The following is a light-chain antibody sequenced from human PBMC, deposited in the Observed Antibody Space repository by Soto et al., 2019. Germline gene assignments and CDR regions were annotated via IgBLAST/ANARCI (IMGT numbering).Light chain of an antibody. V-gene: IGLV2-23*01. J-gene: IGLJ3*02. CDR1: SSDVGTSNR. Sequence: QSALTQPASVSGSPGQSITISCTGTSSDVGTSNRVSWYQHHPGEAPKLIIYEDTKRPSGVSNRFSGSKSANTASLTVSGLQVEDEADYYCCSYAGSATWVFGGGTKVTVL. CDR2: EDT. CDR3: CSYAGSATWV.